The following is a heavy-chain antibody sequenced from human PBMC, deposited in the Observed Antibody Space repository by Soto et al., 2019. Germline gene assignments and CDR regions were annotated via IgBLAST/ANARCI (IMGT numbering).Heavy chain of an antibody. V-gene: IGHV1-8*01. CDR1: GYTFTNYD. Sequence: QVQLVQSGAEVKKPGASVKVSCKASGYTFTNYDINWVRQATGQGLEWMGWMNPNSGISGYAQKFQGRVTMTRNTSMSTASMELSSLRSEDTAVYYCARGPMSCTSSSCPYFFDYWAQGTLVTVSS. CDR2: MNPNSGIS. J-gene: IGHJ4*02. CDR3: ARGPMSCTSSSCPYFFDY. D-gene: IGHD2-2*01.